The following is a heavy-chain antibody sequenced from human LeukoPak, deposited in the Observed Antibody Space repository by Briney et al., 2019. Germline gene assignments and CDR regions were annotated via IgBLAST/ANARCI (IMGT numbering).Heavy chain of an antibody. J-gene: IGHJ5*02. CDR2: IDNDGNGA. Sequence: GGSLRLSCAASGFTFSDYWMHWVRQAPGKGLMWVSRIDNDGNGATYADSVKGRFTVSRDNAKNTLCLQMNNLRGEDTAVYYCARDRPHNWFDPWGQGTLVTVCS. CDR1: GFTFSDYW. V-gene: IGHV3-74*03. CDR3: ARDRPHNWFDP.